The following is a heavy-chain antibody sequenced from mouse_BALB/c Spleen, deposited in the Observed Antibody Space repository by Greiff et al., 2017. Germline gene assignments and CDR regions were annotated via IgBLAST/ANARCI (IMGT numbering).Heavy chain of an antibody. CDR1: GFSLTSYG. Sequence: QVQLQHSGPSLVQPSQSLSITCTVSGFSLTSYGVHWVRQSPGKGLEWLGVICRGGSTDYNAAFMSRLSITKDNSKSQVFLKMNSLQADDTAIYYCAKGIITTVVATDAMDYWGQGTSVTVSA. D-gene: IGHD1-1*01. J-gene: IGHJ4*01. V-gene: IGHV2-5-1*01. CDR2: ICRGGST. CDR3: AKGIITTVVATDAMDY.